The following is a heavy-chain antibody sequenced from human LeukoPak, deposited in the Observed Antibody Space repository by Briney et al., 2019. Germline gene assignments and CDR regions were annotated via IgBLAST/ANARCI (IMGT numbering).Heavy chain of an antibody. J-gene: IGHJ4*02. CDR3: ARDLYYYGSGSDNFLYY. CDR2: INSGGST. D-gene: IGHD3-10*01. V-gene: IGHV3-53*01. Sequence: GGSLRLSCAASGFTVSSNYMNWVRQAPGQGLEWVSVINSGGSTHYANSVKGRFTISRDNSKNTLYLQMNSLRAEDTAVYYCARDLYYYGSGSDNFLYYWGQGTLVTVSS. CDR1: GFTVSSNY.